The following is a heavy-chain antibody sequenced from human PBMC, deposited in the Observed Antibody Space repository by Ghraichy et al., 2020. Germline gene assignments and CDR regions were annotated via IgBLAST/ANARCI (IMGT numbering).Heavy chain of an antibody. CDR2: IIPIFGTA. V-gene: IGHV1-69*01. D-gene: IGHD3-22*01. CDR3: ARDSRHPYYYDSSGVLHAFDI. Sequence: VKVSCKASGGTFSSYAISWVRQAPGQGLEWMGGIIPIFGTANYAQKFQGRVTITADESTSTAYMELSSLRSEDTAVYYCARDSRHPYYYDSSGVLHAFDIWGQGTMVTVSS. CDR1: GGTFSSYA. J-gene: IGHJ3*02.